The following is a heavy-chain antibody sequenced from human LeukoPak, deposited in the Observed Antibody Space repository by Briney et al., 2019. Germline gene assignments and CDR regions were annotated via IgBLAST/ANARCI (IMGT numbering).Heavy chain of an antibody. CDR1: GYRFTSHW. J-gene: IGHJ4*02. Sequence: GEPLQISFRGSGYRFTSHWIGWVRPMPGKGLEWMAIIYAGDSGTRISPSFQGQVTISADKSISTAYLQWSSLKASDTAIYYCTRHIAAAGPDYWGQGTLVTGSS. D-gene: IGHD6-13*01. V-gene: IGHV5-51*01. CDR3: TRHIAAAGPDY. CDR2: IYAGDSGT.